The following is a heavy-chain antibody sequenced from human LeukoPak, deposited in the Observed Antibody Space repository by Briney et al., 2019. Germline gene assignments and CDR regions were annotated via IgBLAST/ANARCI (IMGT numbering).Heavy chain of an antibody. CDR1: GGSFSGYY. D-gene: IGHD2-2*01. V-gene: IGHV4-34*01. CDR3: ARERKDIVVVPAAKRYYYYMDV. CDR2: INHSGST. Sequence: PSETLSFTCAVYGGSFSGYYWSWIRQPPGKGLEWMGEINHSGSTNYNPSLKSRVTISVDTSKNHFSLKLSSVTAADTAVYYCARERKDIVVVPAAKRYYYYMDVWGKGTTVTVSS. J-gene: IGHJ6*03.